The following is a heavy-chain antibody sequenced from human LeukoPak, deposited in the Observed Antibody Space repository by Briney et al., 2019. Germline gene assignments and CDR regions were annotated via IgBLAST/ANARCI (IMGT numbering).Heavy chain of an antibody. CDR3: AKRIIDSGWEDDAFDI. J-gene: IGHJ3*02. V-gene: IGHV3-30*18. CDR1: GFTFSSYG. Sequence: GGSLRLSCAASGFTFSSYGMHWVRQAPGKGLEWVAVISYDGSNKYYADSVKGRFTISRDNSKNTLYLQMNNLRAEDTAVYYCAKRIIDSGWEDDAFDIWGQGTMVTVSS. CDR2: ISYDGSNK. D-gene: IGHD6-19*01.